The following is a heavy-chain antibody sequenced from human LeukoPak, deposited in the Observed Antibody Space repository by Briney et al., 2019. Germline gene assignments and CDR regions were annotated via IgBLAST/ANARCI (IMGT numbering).Heavy chain of an antibody. CDR2: INPNSGGT. CDR3: ASYIGSASTDDY. Sequence: ASVKVSCKASGYTFTGYYMHWVRQAPGQGLEWMGWINPNSGGTNHAQKFQGRVTMTRDTSISTAYMELSRLRSDDTAVYYCASYIGSASTDDYWGQGTLVTVSS. CDR1: GYTFTGYY. J-gene: IGHJ4*02. V-gene: IGHV1-2*02. D-gene: IGHD2-15*01.